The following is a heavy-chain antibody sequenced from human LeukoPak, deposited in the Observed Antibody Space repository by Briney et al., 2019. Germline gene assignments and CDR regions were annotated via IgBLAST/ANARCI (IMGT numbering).Heavy chain of an antibody. CDR2: IGTAGDT. J-gene: IGHJ4*02. V-gene: IGHV3-13*01. D-gene: IGHD6-25*01. Sequence: GVSLRLSCAASVFTFSIYHMHGLRKATGKCVEWVSAIGTAGDTYYPGSVKGRFTISRENAKNSLYLQMNSLRAGDTAVYYCARDSGEQRGFDYWGQGTLVTVSS. CDR3: ARDSGEQRGFDY. CDR1: VFTFSIYH.